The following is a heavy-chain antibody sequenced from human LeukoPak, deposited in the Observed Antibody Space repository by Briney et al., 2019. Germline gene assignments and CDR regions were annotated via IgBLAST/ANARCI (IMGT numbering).Heavy chain of an antibody. CDR1: GGSVSSNDYY. J-gene: IGHJ3*02. D-gene: IGHD3-3*01. CDR2: IYYTGST. Sequence: SETLSLTCTVSGGSVSSNDYYWGWIRQPPGKGLGWIGSIYYTGSTYYTPSLKSGVTISIDTSKNLFSLNLSSVTAADTAVYYCARHRLEGDTFDIRGQGTMVTVSS. CDR3: ARHRLEGDTFDI. V-gene: IGHV4-39*01.